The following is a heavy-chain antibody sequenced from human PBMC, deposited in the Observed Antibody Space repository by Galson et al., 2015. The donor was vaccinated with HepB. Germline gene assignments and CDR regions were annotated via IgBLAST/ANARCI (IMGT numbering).Heavy chain of an antibody. J-gene: IGHJ4*02. V-gene: IGHV4-59*09. D-gene: IGHD3-10*01. CDR2: SGST. CDR3: ARGGYYGSGNYFVY. Sequence: SGSTKYNPSLTSRVTISVDTSKNQFSLKLSSVTAADTAVYYCARGGYYGSGNYFVYWGQGTLVTVSS.